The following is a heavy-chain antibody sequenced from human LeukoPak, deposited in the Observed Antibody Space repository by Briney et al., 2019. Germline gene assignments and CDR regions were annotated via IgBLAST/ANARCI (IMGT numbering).Heavy chain of an antibody. J-gene: IGHJ5*02. CDR1: GYTFTSYA. D-gene: IGHD3-10*01. CDR3: ARDTVRGVYGWFDP. Sequence: ASVKVSCKASGYTFTSYAMHWVRQAPGQRLEWMGWSNAGNGNTKYSQEFQGRVTITRDTSASTAYMELSSLRSEDTGEYYCARDTVRGVYGWFDPWGQGTLVTVSS. CDR2: SNAGNGNT. V-gene: IGHV1-3*01.